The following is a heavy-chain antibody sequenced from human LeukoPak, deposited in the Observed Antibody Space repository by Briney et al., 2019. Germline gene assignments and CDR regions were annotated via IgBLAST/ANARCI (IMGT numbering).Heavy chain of an antibody. CDR3: AKDRGAGFGVVRGVEGYDN. Sequence: PGGSLRLSCAASGFTFSSYIMSWVRRPPEKGLEWVANIIGSGEKTYYADSAKGRFTISRDNSRNTLYLQMNSLSDEDTAVYYCAKDRGAGFGVVRGVEGYDNWGHGTLVTVSS. J-gene: IGHJ4*01. D-gene: IGHD3-3*01. V-gene: IGHV3-23*01. CDR2: IIGSGEKT. CDR1: GFTFSSYI.